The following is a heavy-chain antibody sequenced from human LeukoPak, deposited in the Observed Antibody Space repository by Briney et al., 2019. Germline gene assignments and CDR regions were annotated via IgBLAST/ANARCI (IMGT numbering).Heavy chain of an antibody. Sequence: GGALRLSCAASGFTFSSYGMTWVRQAPGKGLEWVSAISGRGGNTYYADSVKGRFTISRDNAKNSLYLQMNSLRAEDTAVYYCARDYHYDSSGYYTGCYFDYWGQGTLVTVSS. J-gene: IGHJ4*02. CDR1: GFTFSSYG. D-gene: IGHD3-22*01. CDR2: ISGRGGNT. V-gene: IGHV3-21*01. CDR3: ARDYHYDSSGYYTGCYFDY.